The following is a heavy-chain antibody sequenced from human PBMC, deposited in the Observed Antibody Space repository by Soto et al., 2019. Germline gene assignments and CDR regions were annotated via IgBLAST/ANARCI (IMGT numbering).Heavy chain of an antibody. Sequence: QVQLVESGGGVVQPGRSLRLSCAASGFTFSSYAMHWVRQAPGKGLEWVAVISYDGSNKYYADSVKGRFTISRDNSKNLLYLQMNSLRAEDTAVYYCARSWIQLWSHGDWFDPWGQGTLVTVSS. CDR3: ARSWIQLWSHGDWFDP. V-gene: IGHV3-30-3*01. CDR1: GFTFSSYA. D-gene: IGHD5-18*01. CDR2: ISYDGSNK. J-gene: IGHJ5*02.